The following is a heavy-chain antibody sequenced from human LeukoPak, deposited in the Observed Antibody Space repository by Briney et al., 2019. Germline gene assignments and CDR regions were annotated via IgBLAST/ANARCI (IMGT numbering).Heavy chain of an antibody. V-gene: IGHV3-7*01. CDR2: IKGDGTKK. D-gene: IGHD6-6*01. J-gene: IGHJ5*02. Sequence: GGSLRLSCAASGFTFSTYWMTWVRQAPGKGLEWVANIKGDGTKKNYVDSVEGRFTISRDNAKKSLYLQMNSLRAEDTAVYYCARQASIAARPGWFDPWGQGTLVTVSS. CDR1: GFTFSTYW. CDR3: ARQASIAARPGWFDP.